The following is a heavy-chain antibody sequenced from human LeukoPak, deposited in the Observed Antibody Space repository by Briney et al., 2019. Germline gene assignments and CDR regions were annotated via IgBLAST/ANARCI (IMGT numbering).Heavy chain of an antibody. CDR2: IDYSGST. CDR3: ARHYYSDPFDY. Sequence: PSETLSLTCIVSGGSISGGDNYWSWIRQPPGKGLEWIGYIDYSGSTNYNPSLKSRVIISVDTSKTQFSLKLSSVTAADTAVYYCARHYYSDPFDYWGQGTLVTVSS. CDR1: GGSISGGDNY. V-gene: IGHV4-61*08. J-gene: IGHJ4*02. D-gene: IGHD4-17*01.